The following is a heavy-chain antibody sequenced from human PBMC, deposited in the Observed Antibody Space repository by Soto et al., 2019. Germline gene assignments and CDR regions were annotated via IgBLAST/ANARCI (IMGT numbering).Heavy chain of an antibody. D-gene: IGHD3-10*01. CDR1: GYSFTSYW. V-gene: IGHV5-51*01. CDR2: IYPGDSDT. CDR3: ARLPVFVKWITMVRGVIPYYFDY. J-gene: IGHJ4*02. Sequence: GESLKISCKGSGYSFTSYWIGWVRQMPGKGLEWMGIIYPGDSDTRYSPSFQGQVTISVDKSISTAYLQWSSLKASDTAMYYCARLPVFVKWITMVRGVIPYYFDYWGQGTLVTVSS.